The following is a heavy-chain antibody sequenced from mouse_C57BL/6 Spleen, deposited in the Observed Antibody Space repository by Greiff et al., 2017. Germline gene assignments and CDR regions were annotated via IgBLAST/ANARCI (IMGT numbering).Heavy chain of an antibody. V-gene: IGHV1-80*01. CDR3: ARMESGTWYFDV. CDR1: GYAFSSYW. D-gene: IGHD4-1*01. J-gene: IGHJ1*03. CDR2: IYPGDGDT. Sequence: QVQLQQSGAELVKPGASVKISCKASGYAFSSYWMNWVKQRPGKGLEWIGQIYPGDGDTNYNGKFKGKATLTADKSSSTAYMQLSSLTSEDSAVYFCARMESGTWYFDVWGTGTTVTVSS.